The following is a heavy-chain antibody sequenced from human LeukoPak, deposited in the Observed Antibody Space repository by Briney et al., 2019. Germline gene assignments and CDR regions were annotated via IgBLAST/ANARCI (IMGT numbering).Heavy chain of an antibody. J-gene: IGHJ2*01. D-gene: IGHD4-17*01. CDR1: GYSITSYW. CDR3: ARQTTLSRGWYFDL. V-gene: IGHV5-51*01. CDR2: IYPGDSNT. Sequence: GESLKIFCCGSGYSITSYWIAWVRQMPGKGLELMGIIYPGDSNTKYSPSFQGQVTISADKSFTTAYLQWASLKAADSAMYYCARQTTLSRGWYFDLWGLGALVTVSS.